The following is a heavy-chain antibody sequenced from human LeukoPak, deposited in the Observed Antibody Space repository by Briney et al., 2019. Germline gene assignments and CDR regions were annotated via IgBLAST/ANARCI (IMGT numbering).Heavy chain of an antibody. CDR3: ASLRSSIWLYYYYYGMDV. D-gene: IGHD5-24*01. J-gene: IGHJ6*02. CDR2: IYYSWST. CDR1: GGSISSSY. V-gene: IGHV4-59*08. Sequence: PSETLSLTCTVSGGSISSSYWSWIRQPPGKGLELIGYIYYSWSTNYNPSLKSRVTISVDTSKNQFSLKLSSVTAADTAVYYCASLRSSIWLYYYYYGMDVWGQGTTVTVSS.